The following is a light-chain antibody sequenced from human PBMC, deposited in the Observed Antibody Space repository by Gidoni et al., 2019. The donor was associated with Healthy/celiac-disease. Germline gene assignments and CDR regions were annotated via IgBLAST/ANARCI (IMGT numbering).Light chain of an antibody. J-gene: IGLJ2*01. CDR2: GNS. Sequence: QSVLTQPPSVSEAPGQRVTISCTGSSSNIGAGYDVHWYQQLPGTAPKLLIYGNSNRPSGVPDRFSGSKSGTSASLAITGLQAEDEADYYCQSYDSSLSGGVVFGGGTKLTVL. CDR1: SSNIGAGYD. V-gene: IGLV1-40*01. CDR3: QSYDSSLSGGVV.